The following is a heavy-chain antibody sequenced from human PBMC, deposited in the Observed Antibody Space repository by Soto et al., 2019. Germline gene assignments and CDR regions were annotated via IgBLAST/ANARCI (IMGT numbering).Heavy chain of an antibody. V-gene: IGHV3-15*07. J-gene: IGHJ4*02. CDR2: IKSKTDGETT. Sequence: GGSLRLSCAASGFSFHDAWMNWARQAQGKGLEWVGRIKSKTDGETTDYAAPVKGRFSVSRDDSKNTLYLQMNSLKTEDTAVYYCTADLIGTYYSPYDYWGQGILVTVSS. D-gene: IGHD3-10*01. CDR3: TADLIGTYYSPYDY. CDR1: GFSFHDAW.